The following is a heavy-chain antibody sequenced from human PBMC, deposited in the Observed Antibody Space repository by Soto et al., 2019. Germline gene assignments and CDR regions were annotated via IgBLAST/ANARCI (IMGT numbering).Heavy chain of an antibody. Sequence: ASVKVSCKASGYTFTSYGIIWVRQAPGQGLEWMGWISAYNGNTNYAQKLQGRVTMTTDTSTSTAYMELRSLRSDDTAVYYCARDLSYYDSSGSSPFNWFDPWGQGTLVTVSS. CDR2: ISAYNGNT. CDR1: GYTFTSYG. V-gene: IGHV1-18*01. D-gene: IGHD3-22*01. CDR3: ARDLSYYDSSGSSPFNWFDP. J-gene: IGHJ5*02.